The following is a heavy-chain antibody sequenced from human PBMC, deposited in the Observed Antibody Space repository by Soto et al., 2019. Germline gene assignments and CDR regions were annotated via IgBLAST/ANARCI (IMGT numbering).Heavy chain of an antibody. CDR1: GFPFSDYY. V-gene: IGHV3-11*06. CDR2: ISPKSTYR. CDR3: ARGGGGGLFEH. Sequence: GGSLRLSCATSGFPFSDYYMSWIRQAPGKGLEWLSHISPKSTYRNYADSVKGRFTISRDNTKSSLFLQMNSLGVEDAAVYYCARGGGGGLFEHWGQGVLVTVSS. D-gene: IGHD2-21*01. J-gene: IGHJ4*02.